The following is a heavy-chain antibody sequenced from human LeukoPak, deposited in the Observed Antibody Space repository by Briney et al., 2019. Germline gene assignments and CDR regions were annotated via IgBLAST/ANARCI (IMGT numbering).Heavy chain of an antibody. Sequence: GASVKVSCKASGYTFTSYYMHWVRQAPGQGLEWMGIINPSGGSTSYAQKFQGRVTMTRDTSTSTVYVELSSLRSEDTAVYYCAREESTVATFDYWGQGTLVTVSS. CDR1: GYTFTSYY. J-gene: IGHJ4*02. CDR2: INPSGGST. V-gene: IGHV1-46*01. CDR3: AREESTVATFDY. D-gene: IGHD4-23*01.